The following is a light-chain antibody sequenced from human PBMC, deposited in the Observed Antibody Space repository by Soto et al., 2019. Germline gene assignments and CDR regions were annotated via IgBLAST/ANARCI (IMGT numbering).Light chain of an antibody. CDR3: SSFAGVSTV. CDR2: EVT. Sequence: QSALTQPPSASGSPGQSVTISCTGTSSDIGYYNYVSWYQQHPGKAPKLLIYEVTNRPSGVPDRFSGSKSGNTASLTVSGLQAEDEADYYCSSFAGVSTVFGTGTKLTVL. CDR1: SSDIGYYNY. J-gene: IGLJ1*01. V-gene: IGLV2-8*01.